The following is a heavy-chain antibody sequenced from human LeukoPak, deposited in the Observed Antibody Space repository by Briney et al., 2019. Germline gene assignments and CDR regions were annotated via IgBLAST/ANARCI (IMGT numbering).Heavy chain of an antibody. V-gene: IGHV4-4*07. J-gene: IGHJ4*02. Sequence: SETLSLTCTVSGGSISGYYWSWLRQPAGKGLEWIGRGYTSGGTNYNPSLKSRVTMSLDTSKNQFSLKLSSVTAADTAVYYCARDLAGSGSYWGQGTLVTVSS. CDR2: GYTSGGT. D-gene: IGHD3-10*01. CDR1: GGSISGYY. CDR3: ARDLAGSGSY.